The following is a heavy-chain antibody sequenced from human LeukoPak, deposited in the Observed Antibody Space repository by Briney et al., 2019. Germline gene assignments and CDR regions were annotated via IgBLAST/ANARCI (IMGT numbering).Heavy chain of an antibody. D-gene: IGHD3-22*01. CDR3: AKEGVYYDSSGYPTLGN. J-gene: IGHJ4*02. V-gene: IGHV3-30*02. CDR1: GFTFSSYG. Sequence: GGSLRLSCAASGFTFSSYGMHWVRQAPGKGLEWVAFIRYDGSNKYYADSVKGRFTISRDNSKNTLYLQMNSLRAEDTAVYHCAKEGVYYDSSGYPTLGNWGQGTLVTVSS. CDR2: IRYDGSNK.